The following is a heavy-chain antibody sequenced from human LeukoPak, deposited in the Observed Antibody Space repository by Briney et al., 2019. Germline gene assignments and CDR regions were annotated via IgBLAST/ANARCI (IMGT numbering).Heavy chain of an antibody. CDR2: IYYSGST. CDR3: ARVGYYPPGDFDY. CDR1: GGSISSYY. Sequence: SETLSLTCTFSGGSISSYYWSWIRQPPGKGLEWIGYIYYSGSTNYNPSLKSRVTISVDTSKNQFSLKLSSVTAADTAVYYCARVGYYPPGDFDYWGQGTLVTVSS. J-gene: IGHJ4*02. D-gene: IGHD2-15*01. V-gene: IGHV4-59*01.